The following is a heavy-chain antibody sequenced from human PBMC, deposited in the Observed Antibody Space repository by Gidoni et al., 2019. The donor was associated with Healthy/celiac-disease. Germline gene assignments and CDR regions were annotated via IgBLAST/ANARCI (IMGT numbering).Heavy chain of an antibody. CDR2: IKQDGSEK. CDR3: ARDNPRQFWSGYWADYYFDY. D-gene: IGHD3-3*01. Sequence: EVQLVESGGGLVQPGGSLRLSCAASGFTFSSYWMSWVRQAPGKGLEWVANIKQDGSEKYYVDSVKGRFTISRDNAKNSLYLQMNSLRAEDTAVYYCARDNPRQFWSGYWADYYFDYWGQGTLVTVSS. J-gene: IGHJ4*02. CDR1: GFTFSSYW. V-gene: IGHV3-7*01.